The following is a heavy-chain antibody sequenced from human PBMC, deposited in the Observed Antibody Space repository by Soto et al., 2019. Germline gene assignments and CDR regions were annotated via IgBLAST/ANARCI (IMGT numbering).Heavy chain of an antibody. Sequence: PAEPSCKTSRYTFANYGISWVQQAPGQPLEWMGWISAYSDSTNYAQKLQGRVTMTTDTSTSTAYMELRSLRSDDTAVYYCATAGNYDSSGRDFWGQGTLVTVSS. J-gene: IGHJ4*02. CDR3: ATAGNYDSSGRDF. CDR2: ISAYSDST. V-gene: IGHV1-18*01. CDR1: RYTFANYG. D-gene: IGHD3-22*01.